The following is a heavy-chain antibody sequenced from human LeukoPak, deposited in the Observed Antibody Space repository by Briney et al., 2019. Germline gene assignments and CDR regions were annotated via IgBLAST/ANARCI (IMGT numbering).Heavy chain of an antibody. Sequence: SETLSPTCTVSGGSISSYYWSWIRQPPGKGLEWIGYIYYSGSTNYNPSLKSRVTISVDTSKNQFSLKLSSVTAADTAVYYCARGFGDYYYFDYWGQGTLVTVSS. D-gene: IGHD2-21*01. CDR2: IYYSGST. CDR3: ARGFGDYYYFDY. V-gene: IGHV4-59*01. J-gene: IGHJ4*02. CDR1: GGSISSYY.